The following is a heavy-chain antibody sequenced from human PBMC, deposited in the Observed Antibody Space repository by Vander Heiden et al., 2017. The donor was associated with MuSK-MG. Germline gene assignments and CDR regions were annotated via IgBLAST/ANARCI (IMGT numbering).Heavy chain of an antibody. D-gene: IGHD1-26*01. Sequence: QVQLQESGPGLVTPSQTVSLTCSVSGGSTNSGDHYWNWIRQHPGKGLEWIGYIYNSGSTFYNPSLKSRIVISIDMSKNQFSLKLSSVTAADTAVYYCARGGSYYYYYGMDVWGPGTTVTVSS. V-gene: IGHV4-31*03. J-gene: IGHJ6*02. CDR1: GGSTNSGDHY. CDR3: ARGGSYYYYYGMDV. CDR2: IYNSGST.